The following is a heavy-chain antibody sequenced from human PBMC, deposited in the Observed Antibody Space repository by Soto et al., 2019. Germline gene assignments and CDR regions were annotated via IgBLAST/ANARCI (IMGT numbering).Heavy chain of an antibody. V-gene: IGHV3-30*18. CDR3: AKVRRSSSWYTFDY. J-gene: IGHJ4*02. CDR2: ISYDGSNK. CDR1: GFTFSSYG. D-gene: IGHD6-13*01. Sequence: GGSLRLSCAASGFTFSSYGMHWVRQAPGKGLEWVAVISYDGSNKYYADSVKGRFTISRDNSKNTLYLQMNSLRAEDTAVYYCAKVRRSSSWYTFDYWGQGTLVTVSS.